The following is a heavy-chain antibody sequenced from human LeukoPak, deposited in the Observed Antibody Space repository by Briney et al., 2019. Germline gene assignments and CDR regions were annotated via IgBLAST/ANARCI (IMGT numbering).Heavy chain of an antibody. CDR3: AGRYYYGLRGAFDI. V-gene: IGHV4-61*02. CDR1: GGSISSGGYY. J-gene: IGHJ3*02. Sequence: SETLSLTCSVSGGSISSGGYYWNWIRQPAGKGLEWIGRIYNSGSTNYNPSLKSRVTISVDTSKNQFSLKLTSVTAADTAVYYCAGRYYYGLRGAFDIWGQGTMVTVSS. CDR2: IYNSGST. D-gene: IGHD3-10*01.